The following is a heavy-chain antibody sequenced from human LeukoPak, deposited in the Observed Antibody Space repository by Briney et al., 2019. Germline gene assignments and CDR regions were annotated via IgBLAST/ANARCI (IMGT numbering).Heavy chain of an antibody. CDR1: GYTFTSYG. J-gene: IGHJ4*02. V-gene: IGHV1-18*01. D-gene: IGHD6-13*01. CDR2: ISAYNGNT. Sequence: ASVKVSCKAPGYTFTSYGISWVRQAPGQGLEWMGWISAYNGNTNYAQKLQGRVTMTTDTSTSTAYMELRSLRSDDTAVYYCARDEVYSSSWYQSGDCFDYWGQGTLVTVSS. CDR3: ARDEVYSSSWYQSGDCFDY.